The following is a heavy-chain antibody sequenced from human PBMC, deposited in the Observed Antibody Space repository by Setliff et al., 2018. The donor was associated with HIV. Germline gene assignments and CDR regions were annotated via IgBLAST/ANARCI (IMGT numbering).Heavy chain of an antibody. CDR2: FFTGTT. Sequence: SETLSLTCTVSGVSISSGRYYWSWIRQPAGSGLEWIGHFFTGTTNYNPSLRGRVTVSVDMSKNQFFLKLTSVIAEDTAIYYCARIRSGGSSYSDWGQGALGTVS. V-gene: IGHV4-61*09. D-gene: IGHD2-15*01. CDR3: ARIRSGGSSYSD. CDR1: GVSISSGRYY. J-gene: IGHJ4*02.